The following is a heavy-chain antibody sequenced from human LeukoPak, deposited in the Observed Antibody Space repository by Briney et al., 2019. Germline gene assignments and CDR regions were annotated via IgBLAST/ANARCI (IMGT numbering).Heavy chain of an antibody. CDR2: ISGSGGST. J-gene: IGHJ6*03. CDR1: GFTFSSYA. V-gene: IGHV3-23*01. Sequence: GGSLRLSCAASGFTFSSYAMSWVRQAPGKGLEWVSAISGSGGSTYYADSVKGRFTISRDNSKNTLYLQMNSLRAEDTAVYYCAKERRDYEFWSGYYGYYCYMDVWGKGTTVTVSS. CDR3: AKERRDYEFWSGYYGYYCYMDV. D-gene: IGHD3-3*01.